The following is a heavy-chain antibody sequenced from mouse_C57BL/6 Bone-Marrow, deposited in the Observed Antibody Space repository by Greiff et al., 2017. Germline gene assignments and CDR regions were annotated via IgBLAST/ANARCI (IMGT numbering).Heavy chain of an antibody. Sequence: VQLQQSGPELVKPGASVKISCKASGYAFSSSWMNWVKQRPGKGLEWIGRIYPGDGDTNYNGKFKGKATLTADKSSSTAYMQLSSLTSEDSAVYFCAGWVYYSNSFAYWGQGTLVTVSA. CDR2: IYPGDGDT. CDR1: GYAFSSSW. J-gene: IGHJ3*01. D-gene: IGHD2-5*01. V-gene: IGHV1-82*01. CDR3: AGWVYYSNSFAY.